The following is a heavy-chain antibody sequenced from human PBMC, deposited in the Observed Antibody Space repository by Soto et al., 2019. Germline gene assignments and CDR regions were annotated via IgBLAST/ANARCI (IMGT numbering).Heavy chain of an antibody. D-gene: IGHD3-22*01. CDR1: GFTFSAYN. CDR3: ARGYDSSVGDY. J-gene: IGHJ4*02. V-gene: IGHV3-21*01. CDR2: ITSGRTYI. Sequence: EVQLVESGGGLVKPGRSLRLSCAASGFTFSAYNMNWVRQAPGKGLEWVASITSGRTYIYYADSVKGRFTISRENAKNSLFLQMNSLRVEDTAVYYCARGYDSSVGDYWGQGTLVTVSS.